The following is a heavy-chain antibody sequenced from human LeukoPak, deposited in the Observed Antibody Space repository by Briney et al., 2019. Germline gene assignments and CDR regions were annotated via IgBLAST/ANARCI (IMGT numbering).Heavy chain of an antibody. CDR1: GFIVSRNY. CDR2: IYSGGTT. D-gene: IGHD1/OR15-1a*01. V-gene: IGHV3-66*01. CDR3: AAKNTWTYGMDV. Sequence: QSGGSLRLSCATSGFIVSRNYISWVPHGPGKGLEWVSVIYSGGTTYYADSVKGRFTISRDNSKNTMYLQMNSLRAEDTAVYYCAAKNTWTYGMDVWGQGTTVTVSS. J-gene: IGHJ6*02.